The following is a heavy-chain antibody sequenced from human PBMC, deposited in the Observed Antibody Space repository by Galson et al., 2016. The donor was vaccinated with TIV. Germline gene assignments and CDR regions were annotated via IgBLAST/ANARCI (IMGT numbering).Heavy chain of an antibody. Sequence: CAISGDSVSSTSAAWNWIRQSPSRGLEWLGRTYYRSTWYNDYAASLKRRITINPDTSKNQFSLQLTSVTPEDAAVYYCARGAPSVFGVIMTLDYWGQGTLATVS. J-gene: IGHJ4*02. D-gene: IGHD3-3*01. CDR3: ARGAPSVFGVIMTLDY. CDR2: TYYRSTWYN. CDR1: GDSVSSTSAA. V-gene: IGHV6-1*01.